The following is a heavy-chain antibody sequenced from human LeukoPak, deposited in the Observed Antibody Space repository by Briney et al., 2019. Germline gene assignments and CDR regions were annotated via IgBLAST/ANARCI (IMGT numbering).Heavy chain of an antibody. J-gene: IGHJ4*02. CDR2: ISGSGGST. CDR1: GFTFSSHG. D-gene: IGHD2-15*01. Sequence: GGSLRLSCAVSGFTFSSHGMTWVRQVPGKGLEWVSAISGSGGSTYYADSVKGRFTISRDNSKNTLYLQMNSLRAEDTAVYYCAKTLGYCSGGSCYSYYFDNWGQGALVSVSS. V-gene: IGHV3-23*01. CDR3: AKTLGYCSGGSCYSYYFDN.